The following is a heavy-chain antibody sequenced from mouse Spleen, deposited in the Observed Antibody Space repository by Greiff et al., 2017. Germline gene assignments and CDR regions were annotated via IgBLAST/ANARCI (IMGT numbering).Heavy chain of an antibody. D-gene: IGHD2-3*01. J-gene: IGHJ4*01. V-gene: IGHV1-7*01. CDR3: ARSLDGYSSYAMDY. CDR1: GYTFTSYW. Sequence: QVQLQQPGAELVRPGASVKLSCKASGYTFTSYWMHWVKQRPGQGLEWIGYINPSSGYTKYNQKFKDKATLTADKSSSTAYMQLSSLTYEDSAVYYCARSLDGYSSYAMDYWGQGTSVTVSS. CDR2: INPSSGYT.